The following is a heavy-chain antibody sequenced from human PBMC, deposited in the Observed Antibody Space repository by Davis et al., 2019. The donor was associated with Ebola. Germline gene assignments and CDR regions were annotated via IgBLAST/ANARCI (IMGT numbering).Heavy chain of an antibody. CDR2: VYFTGTI. V-gene: IGHV4-39*01. CDR1: GGSLSNSMYY. D-gene: IGHD3-22*01. Sequence: MPSETLSLTCTVSGGSLSNSMYYWAWIRQAPGQGLEWIGSVYFTGTIHSNPSLKTPVNISVDTSKNQFSLTLSSVTAADTAMYNCARFFSSGYYYFDYWGQGTPVTVSS. J-gene: IGHJ4*02. CDR3: ARFFSSGYYYFDY.